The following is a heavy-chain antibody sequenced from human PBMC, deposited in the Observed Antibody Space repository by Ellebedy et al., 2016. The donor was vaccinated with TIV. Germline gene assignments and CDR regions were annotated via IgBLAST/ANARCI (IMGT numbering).Heavy chain of an antibody. CDR2: IHWNDDK. CDR1: GFSLSTTEVG. Sequence: SGPTLVKPTQTLTLTCSFSGFSLSTTEVGVGWIRQPPGKALEWLALIHWNDDKRYSPSLKSRLTITKDTSKNQVVLTMTNMDPVDTATYYCAYRRGIPAAAANFDYWGQGTLVTVSS. CDR3: AYRRGIPAAAANFDY. J-gene: IGHJ4*02. V-gene: IGHV2-5*01. D-gene: IGHD2-2*01.